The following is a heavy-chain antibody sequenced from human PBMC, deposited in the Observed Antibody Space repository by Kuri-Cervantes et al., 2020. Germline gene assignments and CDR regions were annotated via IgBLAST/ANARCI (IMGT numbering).Heavy chain of an antibody. CDR3: ARCGRRDGYNFDY. V-gene: IGHV4-59*04. CDR2: IYYSGST. CDR1: GGSISSYY. Sequence: GSLRLPCTVSGGSISSYYWSWIRQSPGKGLEWIGYIYYSGSTYYNPSLKSRVTISVDTSKNQFSLKLSSVTAADTAVYYCARCGRRDGYNFDYWGQGTLVTVSS. D-gene: IGHD5-24*01. J-gene: IGHJ4*02.